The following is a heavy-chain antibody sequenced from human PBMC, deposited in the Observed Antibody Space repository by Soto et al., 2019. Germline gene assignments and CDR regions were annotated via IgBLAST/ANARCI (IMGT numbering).Heavy chain of an antibody. V-gene: IGHV4-34*01. CDR3: ARGGSYPSGNWFDP. Sequence: PSETLSLTCAVYGGSFSGYYWSWIRQPPGKGLEWIGEINHSGSTNYNPSLKSRVTISVDTSKNQFSLKLSSVTAADTAAYYCARGGSYPSGNWFDPWGQGTLVTVSS. CDR2: INHSGST. J-gene: IGHJ5*02. CDR1: GGSFSGYY. D-gene: IGHD3-16*02.